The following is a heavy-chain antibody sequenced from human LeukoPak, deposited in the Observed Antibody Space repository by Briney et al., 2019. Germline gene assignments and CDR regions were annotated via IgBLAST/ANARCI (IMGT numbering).Heavy chain of an antibody. V-gene: IGHV4-39*07. CDR2: IYYSGST. CDR1: GGAISSSSYY. CDR3: ARSDILTGYYSFGY. Sequence: SETLSLTCTVSGGAISSSSYYWGWIRQPPGKGLEWIGSIYYSGSTYYNPFLKSRVTISVDTSKNQFSLKLSSVTAADTAVYYCARSDILTGYYSFGYWGQGTLVTVSS. J-gene: IGHJ4*02. D-gene: IGHD3-9*01.